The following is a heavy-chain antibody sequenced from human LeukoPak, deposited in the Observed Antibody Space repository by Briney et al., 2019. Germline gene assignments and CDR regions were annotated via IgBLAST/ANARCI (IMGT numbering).Heavy chain of an antibody. V-gene: IGHV3-30*04. Sequence: GGSLRLSCTASGCTFSNYAMHWVRQAPGKGLDWVAGISYDGTMQYYADSMKGRFTISRDNSMKTLYLQVNSLRVEDTAFFYCARDPRGPTGYDHSGRDTFEYWGQGTLVTVSS. CDR2: ISYDGTMQ. D-gene: IGHD3-22*01. CDR1: GCTFSNYA. J-gene: IGHJ4*02. CDR3: ARDPRGPTGYDHSGRDTFEY.